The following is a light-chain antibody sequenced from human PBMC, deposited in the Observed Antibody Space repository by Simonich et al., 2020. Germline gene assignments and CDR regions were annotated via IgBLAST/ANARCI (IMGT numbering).Light chain of an antibody. CDR1: QSISSY. J-gene: IGKJ1*01. CDR3: QQSYSTPWT. Sequence: MTQSPSSLSASVGDRVTITCRASQSISSYLNWYQQKPGKAPKLLIYAASSLQSGVQSRFSGSGSGTDFTLTISSLQPEDFATYYCQQSYSTPWTFGQGTKVEIK. V-gene: IGKV1-39*01. CDR2: AAS.